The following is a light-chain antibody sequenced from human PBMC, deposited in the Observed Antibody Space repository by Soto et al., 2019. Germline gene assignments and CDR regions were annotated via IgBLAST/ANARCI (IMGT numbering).Light chain of an antibody. CDR1: SSNIGSNY. Sequence: QSALTQPPSVSGTPGQRVTISCSGSSSNIGSNYIYWYQQFPGMAPKLLIYRNDQRPPGVPDRFSGSKSGTSGSLAISGLRSEDEADYYCTTWDDSLSGGVFGTGTKVTVL. CDR2: RND. V-gene: IGLV1-47*01. J-gene: IGLJ1*01. CDR3: TTWDDSLSGGV.